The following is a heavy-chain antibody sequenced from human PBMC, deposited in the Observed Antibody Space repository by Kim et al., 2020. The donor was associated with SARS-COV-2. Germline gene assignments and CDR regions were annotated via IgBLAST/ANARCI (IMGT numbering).Heavy chain of an antibody. CDR2: K. D-gene: IGHD1-1*01. J-gene: IGHJ3*02. Sequence: KYYADSVKGRFTISRDNSKNKLYLQMNSLRAEDTAVYYCAKENDVVAFDIWGQGKMGTVSS. V-gene: IGHV3-30*02. CDR3: AKENDVVAFDI.